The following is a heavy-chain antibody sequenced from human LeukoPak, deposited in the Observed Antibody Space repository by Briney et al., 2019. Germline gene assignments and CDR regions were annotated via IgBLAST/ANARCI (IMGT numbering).Heavy chain of an antibody. J-gene: IGHJ4*02. Sequence: PSETLSLTCTVPDGSISSSSYYWGWIRQPPGKGLEWIGSIYNSGSTYYNPSLKSRVTISVDTSQNQFSLKLSSVTAADTAVYYCARRGSGSYSYWGQGTLVTVSS. CDR1: DGSISSSSYY. D-gene: IGHD3-10*01. CDR2: IYNSGST. CDR3: ARRGSGSYSY. V-gene: IGHV4-39*01.